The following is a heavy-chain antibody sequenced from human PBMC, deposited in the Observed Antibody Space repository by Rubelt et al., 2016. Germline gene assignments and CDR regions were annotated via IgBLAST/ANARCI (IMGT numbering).Heavy chain of an antibody. CDR1: GGSISSYY. J-gene: IGHJ3*02. CDR3: ARHGAGSSPVKI. Sequence: QVQLQESGPGLVKPSETLSLTCTVSGGSISSYYWTWIRQPPGKGLEWIGYIYYSGSTNYSPSLKSRVTISVDTSRNQFSLKLSSVTAADTAVYYCARHGAGSSPVKIWGQGTIVTVSS. D-gene: IGHD3-10*01. CDR2: IYYSGST. V-gene: IGHV4-59*08.